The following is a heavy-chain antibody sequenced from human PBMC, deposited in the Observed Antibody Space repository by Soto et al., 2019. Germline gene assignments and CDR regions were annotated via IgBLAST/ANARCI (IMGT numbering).Heavy chain of an antibody. CDR3: ARVPPRIASGWPAYDY. V-gene: IGHV1-2*02. Sequence: AASVKVSCKASGYTFSVYYMHWVRQAPGQGLEWMGWINPNSGGTNYAQKFQGRVTMTRDTSISTVYMELNRLRSDDTAVYYCARVPPRIASGWPAYDYWGQGTLVTVSS. CDR2: INPNSGGT. J-gene: IGHJ4*02. CDR1: GYTFSVYY. D-gene: IGHD6-19*01.